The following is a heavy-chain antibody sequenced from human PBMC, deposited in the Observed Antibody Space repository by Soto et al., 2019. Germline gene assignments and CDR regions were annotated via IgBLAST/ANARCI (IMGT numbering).Heavy chain of an antibody. Sequence: SVKVSCKAAGYTFTGYYVHWVRQAPGQGLEWMGWINPNSGDTYLAQRFQGRVTMNRDTSIGTAYMELRGLTSDDTAEYYCAKGGAIVAAGTRVYLYNAMDVWGQGTTVTVPS. CDR2: INPNSGDT. D-gene: IGHD1-26*01. J-gene: IGHJ6*02. CDR3: AKGGAIVAAGTRVYLYNAMDV. V-gene: IGHV1-2*02. CDR1: GYTFTGYY.